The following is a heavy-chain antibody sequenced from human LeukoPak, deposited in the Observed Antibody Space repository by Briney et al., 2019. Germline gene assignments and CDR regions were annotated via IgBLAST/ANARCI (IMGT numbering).Heavy chain of an antibody. Sequence: GGSLRLSCAASGFTFSSYGMHWVRQAPGKGLEWVAVISYDGSNKYYADSVKGRFTVSRDNAENSLYLQMNRLRAEDTAVYYCARASPHCNNITCYAGALDFWGQGILVTVSS. V-gene: IGHV3-30*03. J-gene: IGHJ4*02. CDR3: ARASPHCNNITCYAGALDF. CDR1: GFTFSSYG. D-gene: IGHD2/OR15-2a*01. CDR2: ISYDGSNK.